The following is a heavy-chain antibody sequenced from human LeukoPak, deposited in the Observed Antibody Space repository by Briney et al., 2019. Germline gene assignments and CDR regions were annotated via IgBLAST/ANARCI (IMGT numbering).Heavy chain of an antibody. D-gene: IGHD4-17*01. CDR3: ARGYTKDMTSVTHFDY. CDR2: INTNTGNP. CDR1: GYTFTTYA. J-gene: IGHJ4*02. Sequence: ASVKVSCKASGYTFTTYAMNWVRQAPGQGLEWMGWINTNTGNPTYAQGFTGRFVFSLDTSVSTAYLQISSLKAEDTAVYYCARGYTKDMTSVTHFDYWGQGTLVTVSS. V-gene: IGHV7-4-1*02.